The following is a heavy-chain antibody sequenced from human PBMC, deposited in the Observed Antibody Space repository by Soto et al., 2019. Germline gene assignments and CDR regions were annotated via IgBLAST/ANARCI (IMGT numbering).Heavy chain of an antibody. J-gene: IGHJ4*02. CDR2: IYPGDSDT. CDR1: GYSFTSYW. Sequence: GESLKISCKGSGYSFTSYWIGWVRQMPGKGLEWMGIIYPGDSDTRYSPSFQGQATISADKSISTAYLQWSSLKASDTAMYYCARHSIQPAPNFDYWGQGTLVTVSS. V-gene: IGHV5-51*01. CDR3: ARHSIQPAPNFDY. D-gene: IGHD5-18*01.